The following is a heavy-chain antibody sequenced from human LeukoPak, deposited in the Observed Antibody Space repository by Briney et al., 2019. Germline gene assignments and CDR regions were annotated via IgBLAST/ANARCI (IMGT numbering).Heavy chain of an antibody. Sequence: SETLSLTCAVYGGSFSGYYWSWIRQPPGKGLEWIGEINHSGSTNYNPSLKSRVTISVDTSKNQFSLKLSSVTAAGTAVYYCARGPGYYSNYDYWGQGTLATVSS. CDR1: GGSFSGYY. V-gene: IGHV4-34*01. CDR3: ARGPGYYSNYDY. CDR2: INHSGST. D-gene: IGHD4-11*01. J-gene: IGHJ4*02.